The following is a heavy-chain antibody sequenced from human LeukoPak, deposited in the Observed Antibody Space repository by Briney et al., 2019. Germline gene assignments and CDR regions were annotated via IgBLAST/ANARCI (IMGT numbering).Heavy chain of an antibody. CDR3: ARGIAVGWFDP. D-gene: IGHD6-13*01. CDR1: GGSISSGGYY. V-gene: IGHV4-61*08. Sequence: PSETLSLTCAVSGGSISSGGYYWSWIRQPPGKGLEWIGYIYYSGSTNYNPSLKSRVTISVDTSKNQFSLKLSSVTAADTAVYFCARGIAVGWFDPWGQGTLVTVSS. CDR2: IYYSGST. J-gene: IGHJ5*02.